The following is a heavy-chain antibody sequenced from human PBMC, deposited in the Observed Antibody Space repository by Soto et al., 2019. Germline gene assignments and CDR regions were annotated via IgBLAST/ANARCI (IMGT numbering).Heavy chain of an antibody. D-gene: IGHD2-2*02. CDR1: GYTFTSYY. CDR2: INPSGGST. CDR3: VRAGAGCSSTSRHTASDAFDI. J-gene: IGHJ3*02. Sequence: ASVKVSCKASGYTFTSYYMHWVRQAPGQGLEWMGIINPSGGSTSYAQKFQGRVTMTRDTSTSTVYMKLSSLRSEDTAVYYCVRAGAGCSSTSRHTASDAFDIWGQGTMVTVSS. V-gene: IGHV1-46*03.